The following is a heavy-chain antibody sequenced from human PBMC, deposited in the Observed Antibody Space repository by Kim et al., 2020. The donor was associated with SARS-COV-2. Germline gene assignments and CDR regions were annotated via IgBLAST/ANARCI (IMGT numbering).Heavy chain of an antibody. CDR2: GNGNK. V-gene: IGHV1-3*01. J-gene: IGHJ4*02. CDR3: LGGYYFDY. D-gene: IGHD2-15*01. Sequence: GNGNKIYSQKFQGRVNFTTDTSASTAYMELSSLRSEDSAVYYCLGGYYFDYWGQGTLVTVSS.